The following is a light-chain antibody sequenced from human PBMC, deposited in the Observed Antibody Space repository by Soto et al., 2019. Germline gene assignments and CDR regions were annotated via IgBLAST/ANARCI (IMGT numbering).Light chain of an antibody. J-gene: IGLJ1*01. V-gene: IGLV2-14*01. CDR3: SSYISNSAYV. Sequence: QSALTQPASVSGSPGQSITISCTGTSSDVGGYNYVSWYQQHPDKAPKLMIYEITNRPSGVSDRFSGSKSDSTASLTISVLQAEDEADSYCSSYISNSAYVFCPGTKVTVL. CDR1: SSDVGGYNY. CDR2: EIT.